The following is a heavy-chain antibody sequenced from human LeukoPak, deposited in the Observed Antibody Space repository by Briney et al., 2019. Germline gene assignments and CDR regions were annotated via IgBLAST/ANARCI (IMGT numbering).Heavy chain of an antibody. CDR2: IKQDGSEK. J-gene: IGHJ4*02. D-gene: IGHD3-10*01. CDR3: ARSIGTSMVRGQSFPWGY. V-gene: IGHV3-7*04. Sequence: GGSLRLSCAASGFTFSSYWMSWVRQAPGKGLECVANIKQDGSEKYYVDSVKGRFTISRDNAKNSLYLQMNSLRAEDTAVYYCARSIGTSMVRGQSFPWGYWGQGTLVTVSS. CDR1: GFTFSSYW.